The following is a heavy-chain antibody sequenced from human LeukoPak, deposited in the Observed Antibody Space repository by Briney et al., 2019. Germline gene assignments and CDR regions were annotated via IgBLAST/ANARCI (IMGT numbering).Heavy chain of an antibody. D-gene: IGHD3-22*01. Sequence: SETLSLTCTVSGGSISSYYWSWIRQPPGKGLEWIGCIHYSGSTNYNPSLKSRVTISVDTSKNQFSLKLSSVTAADTAVYYCARVRGRSSYFYDLDYWGQGTLVTVSS. CDR2: IHYSGST. CDR3: ARVRGRSSYFYDLDY. J-gene: IGHJ4*02. CDR1: GGSISSYY. V-gene: IGHV4-59*01.